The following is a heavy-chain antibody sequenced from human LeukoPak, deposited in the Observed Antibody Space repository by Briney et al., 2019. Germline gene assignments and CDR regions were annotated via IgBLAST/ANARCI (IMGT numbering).Heavy chain of an antibody. CDR2: ISGSGGST. J-gene: IGHJ4*02. V-gene: IGHV3-23*01. CDR1: GFTFSSYG. D-gene: IGHD1-26*01. Sequence: PGGSLRLSCAASGFTFSSYGMSWVRQAPGKGLEWVSAISGSGGSTYYADSVKGRFTISRDNSKNTLYLQMNSLRAEDTAVYYCAKDIEWELKPGSYWGQGTLVTVSS. CDR3: AKDIEWELKPGSY.